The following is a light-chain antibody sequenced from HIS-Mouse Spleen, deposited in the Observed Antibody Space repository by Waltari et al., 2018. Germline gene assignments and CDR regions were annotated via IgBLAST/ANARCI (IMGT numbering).Light chain of an antibody. CDR3: SSYTSSSTLV. CDR2: EVS. CDR1: SSNIGCNT. Sequence: QSVLTQPPSASGTPGQRVTISCSGSSSNIGCNTVNRYQKLPGTPPKLMIYEVSNRPSVVSNGFSGSKSGNTASLTISGLQAEDEADYYCSSYTSSSTLVFGTGTKVTVL. V-gene: IGLV2-14*01. J-gene: IGLJ1*01.